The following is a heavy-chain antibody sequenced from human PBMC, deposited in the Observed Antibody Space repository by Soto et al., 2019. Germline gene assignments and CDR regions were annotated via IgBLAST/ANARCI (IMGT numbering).Heavy chain of an antibody. CDR1: GYTFTSYG. Sequence: ASVKVSCKASGYTFTSYGISWVRQAPGQALEWMGWISAYNGNTNYAQKLQGRVTMTIDTSTSTAYMELRSLRSDDTAVYYCARGLEGSGYYGWFDPWGQGTLVTVSS. CDR3: ARGLEGSGYYGWFDP. D-gene: IGHD3-3*01. CDR2: ISAYNGNT. J-gene: IGHJ5*02. V-gene: IGHV1-18*01.